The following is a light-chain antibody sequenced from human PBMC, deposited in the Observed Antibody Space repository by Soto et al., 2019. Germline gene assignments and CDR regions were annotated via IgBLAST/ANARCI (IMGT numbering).Light chain of an antibody. CDR1: SSDVGGYNY. J-gene: IGLJ2*01. CDR2: DVS. Sequence: QSALTQPASVSGSPGQSITISCTGTSSDVGGYNYVSWYQQHPGKAPKLMIYDVSNRPSGVSNRFSGSKSGNTASLTISGRQVEDEADYYCSSYTSSSTVVFGGGTKLTVL. CDR3: SSYTSSSTVV. V-gene: IGLV2-14*01.